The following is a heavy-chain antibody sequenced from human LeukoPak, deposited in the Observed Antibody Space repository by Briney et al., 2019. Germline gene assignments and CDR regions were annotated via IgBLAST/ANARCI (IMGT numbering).Heavy chain of an antibody. J-gene: IGHJ4*02. CDR3: ARVSGYIPNFDY. V-gene: IGHV1-69*13. D-gene: IGHD5-24*01. CDR1: GGTFISYA. CDR2: IILIFGTA. Sequence: SVKVSCKASGGTFISYAISWVRQAPGQGLEWMGGIILIFGTANYAQKFQGRVTITADESTSTAYMELSSLRSEDTAVYYCARVSGYIPNFDYWGQGTLVTVSS.